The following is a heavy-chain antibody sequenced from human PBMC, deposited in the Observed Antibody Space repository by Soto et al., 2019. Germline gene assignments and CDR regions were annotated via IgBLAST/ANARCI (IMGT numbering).Heavy chain of an antibody. CDR2: ISGSGGST. D-gene: IGHD6-19*01. V-gene: IGHV3-23*01. CDR1: GFTFGSYA. CDR3: AKRVKRLVDAFDI. J-gene: IGHJ3*02. Sequence: GGSLRLSCAASGFTFGSYAMSWVRQAPGKGLEWVSAISGSGGSTYYADSVKGRFTISRDNSKNTLYLQMNSLRAEDTAVYYCAKRVKRLVDAFDIWGQGTMVTVSS.